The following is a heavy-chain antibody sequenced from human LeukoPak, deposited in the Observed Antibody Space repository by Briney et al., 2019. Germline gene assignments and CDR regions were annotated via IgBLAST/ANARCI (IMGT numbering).Heavy chain of an antibody. Sequence: GGSLRLSCAASGFTVSSNYMSWVRQAPGKGLEWVSAISGSGGSTYYADSVKGRFTISRDNSKNTLYLQMNSLRAEDTAVYYCAKLKVGARYYFDYWGQGTLVTVSS. CDR2: ISGSGGST. V-gene: IGHV3-23*01. D-gene: IGHD1-26*01. CDR3: AKLKVGARYYFDY. CDR1: GFTVSSNY. J-gene: IGHJ4*02.